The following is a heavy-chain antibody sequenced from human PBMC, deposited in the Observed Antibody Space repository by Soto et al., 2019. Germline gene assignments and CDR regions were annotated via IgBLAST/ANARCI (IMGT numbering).Heavy chain of an antibody. V-gene: IGHV3-73*02. CDR2: ITSKANSYAT. CDR1: GFTFSGSA. Sequence: EVQLVESGGGLVQPGGSLKLSCQPPGFTFSGSAMHWFGQASGKGLEWVGRITSKANSYATAYAASVKGRFTISRHDSKNTAYLQMNSLKTEDTAVYYCTRPSTYYYDSSGYAVDYWGQGTLVTVSS. D-gene: IGHD3-22*01. CDR3: TRPSTYYYDSSGYAVDY. J-gene: IGHJ4*02.